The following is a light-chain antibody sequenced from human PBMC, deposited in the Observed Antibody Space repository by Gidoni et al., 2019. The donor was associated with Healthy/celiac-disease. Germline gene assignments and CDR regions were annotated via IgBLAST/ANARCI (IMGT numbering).Light chain of an antibody. J-gene: IGLJ2*01. CDR2: QDS. V-gene: IGLV3-1*01. CDR1: KLGDKY. Sequence: YELTQPPSVSVSPGQTASITCPGDKLGDKYACWYQQKPGQSPVLVIYQDSKRPSGIPERFSGSNSGNTATLTISGTQAMDEADYYCQAWDSSTVVFGGGTKLTVL. CDR3: QAWDSSTVV.